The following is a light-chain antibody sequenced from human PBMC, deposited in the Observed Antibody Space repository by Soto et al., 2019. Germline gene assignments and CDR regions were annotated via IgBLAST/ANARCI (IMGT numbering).Light chain of an antibody. CDR3: QQRSNWPPT. Sequence: EIVLTQSPATLSLSPGERATLSCRASQSVSSYLAWYQQKPAQAPRLLIYDASNRATGIPARFSGSGSGTDFTLTISSREPEDFAVYYCQQRSNWPPTFGRGTKVEIK. CDR2: DAS. CDR1: QSVSSY. J-gene: IGKJ4*01. V-gene: IGKV3-11*01.